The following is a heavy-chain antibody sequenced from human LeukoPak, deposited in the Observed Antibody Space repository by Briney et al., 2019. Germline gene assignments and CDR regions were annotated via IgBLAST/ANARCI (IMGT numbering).Heavy chain of an antibody. CDR2: SNPNSGGT. Sequence: GASVKVSCKASGYTFTGYYMHWVRQAPGQGLEWMGWSNPNSGGTNYAQKFQGRVTITRATYISTAYMELSRLRSDDTAVYYCARVWGAVAAFWFDPWGQGTLVTVSS. CDR3: ARVWGAVAAFWFDP. D-gene: IGHD6-19*01. J-gene: IGHJ5*02. V-gene: IGHV1-2*02. CDR1: GYTFTGYY.